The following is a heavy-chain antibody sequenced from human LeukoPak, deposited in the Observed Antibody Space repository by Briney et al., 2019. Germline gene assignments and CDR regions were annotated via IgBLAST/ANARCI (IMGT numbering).Heavy chain of an antibody. Sequence: GGSLRLSCAASGFTLSSYSMHWARQAPGKGLEYVSAISSYGGSTYYANSVKDRFTISRDNSKNTVYLQMGSLRTEDMAVYYCARISRSHDYDYWGQGTLVTVSS. CDR3: ARISRSHDYDY. D-gene: IGHD6-6*01. CDR1: GFTLSSYS. V-gene: IGHV3-64*01. CDR2: ISSYGGST. J-gene: IGHJ4*02.